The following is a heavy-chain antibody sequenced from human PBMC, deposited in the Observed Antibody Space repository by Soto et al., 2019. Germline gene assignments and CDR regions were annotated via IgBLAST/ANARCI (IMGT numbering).Heavy chain of an antibody. V-gene: IGHV5-51*01. Sequence: GESLKISCKRSGYSFASDWLACMRQMPGKGLEWMGIIYPGDSDTRYSPSFQGQVTFSADKSITTAYLQWSSLKASDTAMYYCAIHLIKIGSSRPADASDFCGKGAM. J-gene: IGHJ3*01. CDR1: GYSFASDW. CDR2: IYPGDSDT. D-gene: IGHD3-10*01. CDR3: AIHLIKIGSSRPADASDF.